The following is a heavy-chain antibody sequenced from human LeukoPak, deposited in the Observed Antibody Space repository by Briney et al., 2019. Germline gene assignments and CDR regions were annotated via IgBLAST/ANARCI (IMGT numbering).Heavy chain of an antibody. V-gene: IGHV4-39*07. J-gene: IGHJ4*02. CDR3: ARDSMIVVVNPFDY. CDR1: GGSISSSSYY. Sequence: SETLSLTCTVSGGSISSSSYYWGWIRQPPGKGLEWIGSIYYSGSTYYNPSLKSRVTISVDTSKNQFSLKLSSVTAADTAVYYCARDSMIVVVNPFDYWGQGTLVTVSS. CDR2: IYYSGST. D-gene: IGHD3-22*01.